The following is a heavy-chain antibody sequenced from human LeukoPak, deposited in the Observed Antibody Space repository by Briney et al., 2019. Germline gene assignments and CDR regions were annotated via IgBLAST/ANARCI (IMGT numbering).Heavy chain of an antibody. CDR3: ARRSPSLPFDY. Sequence: SSETLSLTCAVYGGSFSGHYWSWIRQPPGKGLEWIGEINHSGSTNYNPSLKSRVTISVDTSKNQFSLKLSSVTAADTAVYYCARRSPSLPFDYWGQGTLVTVSS. CDR1: GGSFSGHY. J-gene: IGHJ4*02. V-gene: IGHV4-34*01. CDR2: INHSGST.